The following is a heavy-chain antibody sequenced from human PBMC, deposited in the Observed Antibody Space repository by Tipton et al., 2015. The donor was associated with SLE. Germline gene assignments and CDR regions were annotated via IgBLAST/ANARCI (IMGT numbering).Heavy chain of an antibody. J-gene: IGHJ4*02. V-gene: IGHV4-59*12. D-gene: IGHD1-26*01. CDR1: GGSFSGYY. CDR3: AREVSVGATTRHFDY. Sequence: TLSLTCAVYGGSFSGYYWSWIRQSPGKGLEWIGPIYNTGSTSCNPSLKSRVTISVDTSKNQFSLRMNSVTAADTAVYYCAREVSVGATTRHFDYWGQGTLVTVSS. CDR2: IYNTGST.